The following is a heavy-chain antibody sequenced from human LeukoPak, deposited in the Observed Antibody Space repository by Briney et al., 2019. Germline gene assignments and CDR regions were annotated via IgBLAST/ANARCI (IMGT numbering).Heavy chain of an antibody. CDR3: AREHWTYYYDTGYGMDV. CDR1: GFTFSSYA. J-gene: IGHJ6*02. CDR2: ISGSGGST. V-gene: IGHV3-23*01. D-gene: IGHD3-22*01. Sequence: PGGSLRLSCAASGFTFSSYAMSWVRQAPGKGLEWVSAISGSGGSTYYADSVKGRFTISRDNSKNTLYLQMSSLRAEDMAVYYCAREHWTYYYDTGYGMDVWGQGTTVTVSS.